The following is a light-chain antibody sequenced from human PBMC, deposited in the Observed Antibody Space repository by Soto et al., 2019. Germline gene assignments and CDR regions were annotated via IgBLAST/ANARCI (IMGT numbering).Light chain of an antibody. Sequence: QSALTQPASVSGSPGQSITISCTGTSSDVGSYNLVSWYQQHPGKAPKLMIYEDSKRPSGVSDRFSGSKSGNTASLTISGLQAEVEADYYCCSYAGSSTLYVFGTGTKVTVL. CDR2: EDS. J-gene: IGLJ1*01. CDR1: SSDVGSYNL. V-gene: IGLV2-23*01. CDR3: CSYAGSSTLYV.